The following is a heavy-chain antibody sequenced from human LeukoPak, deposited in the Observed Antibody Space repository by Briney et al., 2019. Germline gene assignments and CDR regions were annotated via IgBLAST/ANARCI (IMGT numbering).Heavy chain of an antibody. CDR1: GGSISSSSYY. CDR3: ARGYCSGGSCYSSYYYSYMDV. J-gene: IGHJ6*03. CDR2: IHYSGST. Sequence: SETLSLTCTVSGGSISSSSYYWGWIRQPPGKGLEWIGSIHYSGSTYYNPSLKSRVTISVDTSKNQFSLKLSSVTAADTAVYYCARGYCSGGSCYSSYYYSYMDVWGKGTTVTVSS. V-gene: IGHV4-39*07. D-gene: IGHD2-15*01.